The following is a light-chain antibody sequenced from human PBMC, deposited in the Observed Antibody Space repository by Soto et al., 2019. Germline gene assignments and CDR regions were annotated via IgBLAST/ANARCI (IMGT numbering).Light chain of an antibody. CDR2: LAS. CDR1: QHITND. Sequence: DIQMTQSPSSLSASVGDTVTITCRASQHITNDCAWYQQKAGRAPKCMILLASRLQTGVPSRLSGSGSGTEFTLTISSLQPEDFATYYCLHHNGYPPVFGQGTKVESK. V-gene: IGKV1-17*01. CDR3: LHHNGYPPV. J-gene: IGKJ2*01.